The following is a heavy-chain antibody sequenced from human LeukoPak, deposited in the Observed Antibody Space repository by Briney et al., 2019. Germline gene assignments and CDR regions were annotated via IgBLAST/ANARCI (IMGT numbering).Heavy chain of an antibody. CDR1: GGSFSGYY. J-gene: IGHJ4*02. Sequence: SETLSLTCAVYGGSFSGYYWSWIRQPPAKGLEWIGEINHSGSTNYNPSLKSRVTISVDTSKNQFALKLSSVTAADTAVYYCAREEVVTAWNYWGQGTLVTVSS. D-gene: IGHD2-21*02. CDR2: INHSGST. CDR3: AREEVVTAWNY. V-gene: IGHV4-34*01.